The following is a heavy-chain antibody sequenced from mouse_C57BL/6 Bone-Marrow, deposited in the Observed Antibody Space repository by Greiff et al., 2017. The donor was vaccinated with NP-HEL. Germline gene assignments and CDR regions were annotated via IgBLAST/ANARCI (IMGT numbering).Heavy chain of an antibody. CDR2: ISYDGSN. V-gene: IGHV3-6*01. J-gene: IGHJ3*01. CDR3: ARFYYGAY. D-gene: IGHD2-1*01. Sequence: EVHLVESGPGLVKPSQSLSLTCSVTGYSITSGYYWNWIRQFPGNKLEWMGYISYDGSNNYNPSLKNRISITRDTSKNQFFLKLNSVTTEDTATYYCARFYYGAYWGQGTLVTVSA. CDR1: GYSITSGYY.